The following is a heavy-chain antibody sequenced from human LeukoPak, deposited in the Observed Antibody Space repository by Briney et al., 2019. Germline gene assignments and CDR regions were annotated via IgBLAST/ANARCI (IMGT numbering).Heavy chain of an antibody. CDR1: GFTLCDYF. CDR3: AKYANGGPQDY. Sequence: GGSLRLSCAVSGFTLCDYFMSCVPHAPGGRQEWVSSICGSGGSTYYGDSVKGRFTISRDNSKNTLYLQMNSLRAEDTAVYYCAKYANGGPQDYWGQGTLVTVSP. J-gene: IGHJ4*02. V-gene: IGHV3-23*01. CDR2: ICGSGGST. D-gene: IGHD2-2*01.